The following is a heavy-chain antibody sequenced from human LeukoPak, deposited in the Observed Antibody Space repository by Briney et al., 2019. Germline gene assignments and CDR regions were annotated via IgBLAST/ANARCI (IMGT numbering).Heavy chain of an antibody. J-gene: IGHJ4*02. V-gene: IGHV3-23*01. CDR2: ISGSGGNT. CDR3: AKDRAYYYDSSGTIVY. D-gene: IGHD3-22*01. CDR1: GFTLSSYA. Sequence: GGSLRLSCAASGFTLSSYAMSGLRHAPGKGVEWVSAISGSGGNTYFADSVKGRFTISRDHPKNPLYLQMNSLRAEDTAVYYCAKDRAYYYDSSGTIVYWGQGTLVTVPS.